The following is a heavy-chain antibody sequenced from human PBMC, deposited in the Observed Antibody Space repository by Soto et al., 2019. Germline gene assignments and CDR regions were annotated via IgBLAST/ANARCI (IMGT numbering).Heavy chain of an antibody. V-gene: IGHV4-39*01. J-gene: IGHJ1*01. CDR1: DVSISSDYX. Sequence: QLQLQESGPGLVKPSETLSLTCTVSDVSISSDYXXXXXXQPPGKGLEWIGTVSYSGNTYYKTSLKSRVTISVDTSKSQFSLNLTSVTAADTAVYYCVRLSGSGYRTLGYWGQGILVTVSS. D-gene: IGHD3-22*01. CDR2: VSYSGNT. CDR3: VRLSGSGYRTLGY.